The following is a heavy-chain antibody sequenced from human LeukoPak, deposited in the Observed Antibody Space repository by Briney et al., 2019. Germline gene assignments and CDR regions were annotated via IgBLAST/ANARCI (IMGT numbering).Heavy chain of an antibody. CDR2: IYSGGST. V-gene: IGHV3-53*01. Sequence: GGSLRLSCAASWCTVSCTYMNWVRQAPGKGLEWVSVIYSGGSTNYADSVKGRFTISRDNSKNTLFLLMTSLRAEDTAVYYCIYGYTLDFWGQGTLVTVSS. J-gene: IGHJ4*02. CDR3: IYGYTLDF. D-gene: IGHD5-18*01. CDR1: WCTVSCTY.